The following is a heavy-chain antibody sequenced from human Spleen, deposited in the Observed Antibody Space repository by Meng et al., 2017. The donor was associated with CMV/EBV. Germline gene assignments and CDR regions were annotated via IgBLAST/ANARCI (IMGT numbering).Heavy chain of an antibody. CDR2: IYHTGST. Sequence: CTVSGGSISSGGYYWTWVRQHPRKGLEWIGYIYHTGSTYYNPSLKSRLTMSVDTSKNHFSLKLKFMTVADTAVYYCARDHEQQLGLDSWGQGTLVTVSS. CDR1: GGSISSGGYY. CDR3: ARDHEQQLGLDS. D-gene: IGHD1-1*01. J-gene: IGHJ4*02. V-gene: IGHV4-31*03.